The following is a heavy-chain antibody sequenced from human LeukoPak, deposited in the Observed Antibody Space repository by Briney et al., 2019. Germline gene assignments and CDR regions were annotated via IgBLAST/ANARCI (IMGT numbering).Heavy chain of an antibody. Sequence: SETLSLTCTVSGGSISSSSYYWGWLGPPPGQGLVWIGSLYYSGSTYYNPSLKSRVTISVDTSKNQFSLKLSSVTAADTAVYYCARVRDYVWGSYRYKDFDYWGQGTLVTVSS. D-gene: IGHD3-16*02. V-gene: IGHV4-39*07. CDR1: GGSISSSSYY. J-gene: IGHJ4*02. CDR3: ARVRDYVWGSYRYKDFDY. CDR2: LYYSGST.